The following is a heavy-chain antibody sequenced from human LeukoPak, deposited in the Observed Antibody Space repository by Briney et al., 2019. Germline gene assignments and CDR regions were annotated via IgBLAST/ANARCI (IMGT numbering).Heavy chain of an antibody. CDR2: ISYDGSNK. Sequence: GGSLRLSCAASGFTFSSYGMHWVRQAPGTGLEWVAVISYDGSNKYYADSVKGRFTISRDSSEDTLYLQMNSLRAEDTAVYYCVRDPSGSGFAFDSWGQGALVTVSS. D-gene: IGHD1-1*01. CDR1: GFTFSSYG. CDR3: VRDPSGSGFAFDS. V-gene: IGHV3-30*03. J-gene: IGHJ4*02.